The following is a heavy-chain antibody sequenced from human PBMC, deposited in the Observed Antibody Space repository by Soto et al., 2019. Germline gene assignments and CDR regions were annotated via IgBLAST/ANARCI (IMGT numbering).Heavy chain of an antibody. D-gene: IGHD6-19*01. Sequence: GGSLRLSCAASGFTFSSYGMHWVRQAPGKGLEWVAVIWYDGSNKYYADSVKGRFTISRDNSKNTLYLQMNSLRAEDTAVYYCARMYSSGWYEQYYFDYWGQGTLVTVSS. V-gene: IGHV3-33*01. CDR3: ARMYSSGWYEQYYFDY. CDR2: IWYDGSNK. J-gene: IGHJ4*02. CDR1: GFTFSSYG.